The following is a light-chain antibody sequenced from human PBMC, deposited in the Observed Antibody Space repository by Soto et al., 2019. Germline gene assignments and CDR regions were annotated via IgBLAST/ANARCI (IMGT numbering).Light chain of an antibody. CDR2: LGF. J-gene: IGKJ1*01. CDR1: QSLLYSNGYNY. CDR3: MQALELRT. Sequence: DIVMTQSPLSLTVTPGEPASISCRSSQSLLYSNGYNYLDWYLQKPGQSPQLLIYLGFNRASGVPDRFSGSASGTDFTLKISRVEAEDVGVYYCMQALELRTFGQGTKVDIK. V-gene: IGKV2-28*01.